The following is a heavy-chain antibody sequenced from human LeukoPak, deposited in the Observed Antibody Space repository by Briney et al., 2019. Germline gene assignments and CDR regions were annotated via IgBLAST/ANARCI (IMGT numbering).Heavy chain of an antibody. CDR3: ARDRLTMIPIYYFDY. J-gene: IGHJ4*02. D-gene: IGHD3-22*01. V-gene: IGHV3-33*01. Sequence: GRSLRLSCAASGFTFSSYGMHWVRQAPGKGLEWVAVMWYDGSNKYYADSVKGRFTISRDNSKNTLYLQMNSLRAEDTAVYYCARDRLTMIPIYYFDYWGQGTLVTVSS. CDR1: GFTFSSYG. CDR2: MWYDGSNK.